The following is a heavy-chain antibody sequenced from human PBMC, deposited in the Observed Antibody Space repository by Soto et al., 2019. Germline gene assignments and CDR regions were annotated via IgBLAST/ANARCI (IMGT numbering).Heavy chain of an antibody. D-gene: IGHD2-15*01. CDR1: GYTFTSYG. CDR3: ARDHDSIVVVVAATGAFDI. V-gene: IGHV1-18*01. J-gene: IGHJ3*02. CDR2: ISAYNGNT. Sequence: GASVKVSCTASGYTFTSYGISWVRQAPGQGLEWMGWISAYNGNTNYAQKLQGRVTMTTDTSTSTAYMELRSLRSDDTAVYYCARDHDSIVVVVAATGAFDIWGQGTMVTVSS.